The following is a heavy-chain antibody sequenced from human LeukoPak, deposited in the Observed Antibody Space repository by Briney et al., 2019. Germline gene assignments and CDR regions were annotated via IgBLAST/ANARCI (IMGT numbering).Heavy chain of an antibody. J-gene: IGHJ5*02. CDR3: ARSGEDCSGGSCYFNRFDP. CDR2: IKQDGSEK. Sequence: GGSLRLSCAASGFTFSSYWMSWVRQAPGKGLEWVANIKQDGSEKYYVDSVKGRFTISRDNAKNSLYLQMNSLRAEDTAVYYCARSGEDCSGGSCYFNRFDPWGQGTLVTVSS. CDR1: GFTFSSYW. V-gene: IGHV3-7*03. D-gene: IGHD2-15*01.